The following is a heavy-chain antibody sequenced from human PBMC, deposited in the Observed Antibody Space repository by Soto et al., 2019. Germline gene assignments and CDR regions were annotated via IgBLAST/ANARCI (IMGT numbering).Heavy chain of an antibody. D-gene: IGHD1-1*01. Sequence: ASVKFSCKASGYSFTGYYLHWVRQAPGQGLEWMGWIYPDCGGTNYAPKFRGWVTMTRDTSIRTAYMELSGLKSDDTAVYFCVRAETFYPGNTFDYWGQGALVTVSS. V-gene: IGHV1-2*04. CDR2: IYPDCGGT. CDR1: GYSFTGYY. CDR3: VRAETFYPGNTFDY. J-gene: IGHJ4*02.